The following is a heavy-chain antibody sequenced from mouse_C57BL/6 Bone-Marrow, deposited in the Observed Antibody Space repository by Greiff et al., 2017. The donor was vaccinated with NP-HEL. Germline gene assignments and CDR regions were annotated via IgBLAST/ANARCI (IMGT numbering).Heavy chain of an antibody. Sequence: EVKLVESGGGLVQPGGSLKLSCAASGIDFSRYWMSWVRRAPGKGLEWIGEINPDSSTINYAPSLKDKVIISRDNAKNTLYLQMSKVRSEDTALYYCARPRHYYGSSEGWYFDVWGTGTTVTVSS. J-gene: IGHJ1*03. CDR3: ARPRHYYGSSEGWYFDV. CDR2: INPDSSTI. D-gene: IGHD1-1*01. CDR1: GIDFSRYW. V-gene: IGHV4-1*01.